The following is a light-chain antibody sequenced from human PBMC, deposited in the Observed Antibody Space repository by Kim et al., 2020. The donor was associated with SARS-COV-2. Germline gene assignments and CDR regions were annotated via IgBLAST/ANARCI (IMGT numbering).Light chain of an antibody. CDR2: AAS. J-gene: IGKJ1*01. CDR3: QQYYSYPRT. V-gene: IGKV1-8*01. Sequence: AIRITQSPSSLSASTGDRVTITCRASQGISNYLAWYQQKPGKAPKLLIYAASTLQSGVPSRFSGIGSGTDFTLTISCLQSEDFATYYCQQYYSYPRTFGRGPRWIS. CDR1: QGISNY.